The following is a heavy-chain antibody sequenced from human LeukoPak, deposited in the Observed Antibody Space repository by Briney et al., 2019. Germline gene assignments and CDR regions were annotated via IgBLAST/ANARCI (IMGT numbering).Heavy chain of an antibody. D-gene: IGHD6-6*01. CDR1: GYTFTVYY. CDR2: MNPNSGNT. Sequence: ASVKVSCKASGYTFTVYYIHWVRQATGQGLEWMGWMNPNSGNTGYAQKFQGRVTITRNTSISTAYMELSSLRSEDTAVYYCARGQRGSSSSFDYWGQGTLVTVSS. V-gene: IGHV1-8*03. CDR3: ARGQRGSSSSFDY. J-gene: IGHJ4*02.